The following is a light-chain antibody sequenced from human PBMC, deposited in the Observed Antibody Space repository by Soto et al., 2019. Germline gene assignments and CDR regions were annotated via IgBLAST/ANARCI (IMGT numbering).Light chain of an antibody. Sequence: QSVLTQPPCASGSPGQSGTISCTGTSSDVGGYNYVSWYQQHPGKAPKLMIYEVSKRPSGVPDRFSGSKSGNTASLTVSGLQAEDEADYYCSSYAGSNNFVVFGGGTKLTVL. CDR2: EVS. CDR1: SSDVGGYNY. V-gene: IGLV2-8*01. CDR3: SSYAGSNNFVV. J-gene: IGLJ2*01.